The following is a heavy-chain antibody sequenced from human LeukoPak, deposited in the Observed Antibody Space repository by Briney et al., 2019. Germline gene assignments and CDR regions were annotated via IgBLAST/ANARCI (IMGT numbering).Heavy chain of an antibody. D-gene: IGHD3-9*01. J-gene: IGHJ4*02. V-gene: IGHV1-46*01. CDR3: ARDVGRYFDWLSYFDY. CDR1: GYTFTSYY. CDR2: INPSGGST. Sequence: ASVTVSFTASGYTFTSYYMHWVRQAPGQGLEWMGIINPSGGSTSYAQKFQGRVTMTRDTSTSTVYMELSSLRSEDTAVYYCARDVGRYFDWLSYFDYWGQGTLVTVSS.